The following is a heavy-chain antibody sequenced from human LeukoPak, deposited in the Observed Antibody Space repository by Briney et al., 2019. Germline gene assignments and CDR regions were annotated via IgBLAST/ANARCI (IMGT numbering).Heavy chain of an antibody. V-gene: IGHV4-34*01. CDR1: GGSFSGYY. D-gene: IGHD3-16*02. J-gene: IGHJ4*02. Sequence: PSETLSLTCAVYGGSFSGYYWSWIRQPPGKGLEWIGEINHSGSTNYNPSLKSRVTISVDTSKNQFSLKLSSVTAADTAVYYCARGPPYDLRLGELSLNYWGQGTLVTVSS. CDR2: INHSGST. CDR3: ARGPPYDLRLGELSLNY.